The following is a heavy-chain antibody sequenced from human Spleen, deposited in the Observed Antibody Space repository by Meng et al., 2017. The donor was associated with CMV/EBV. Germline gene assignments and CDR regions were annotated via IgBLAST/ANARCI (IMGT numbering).Heavy chain of an antibody. D-gene: IGHD6-13*01. V-gene: IGHV3-33*08. CDR3: AKDGQDSSSWPLDY. Sequence: SGFTFSSYWMHWVRQAPGKGLEWVAVIWNDGSNKYYADSVKGRFTISRDNSKNTLYLQMNSLRAEDTAVYYCAKDGQDSSSWPLDYWGQGTLVTVSS. CDR2: IWNDGSNK. J-gene: IGHJ4*02. CDR1: GFTFSSYW.